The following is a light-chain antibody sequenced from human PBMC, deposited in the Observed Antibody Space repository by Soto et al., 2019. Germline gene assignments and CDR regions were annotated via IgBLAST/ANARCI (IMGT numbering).Light chain of an antibody. J-gene: IGKJ5*01. CDR1: QSVSSSY. CDR3: QHYDSLPIT. Sequence: EIVLTHSPGTLSLSTGERATLSCRASQSVSSSYLAWYQQKPGQPPRLLIYGASSRATGIPDRFSGSGSGTDFTLTISRLEPEDFAVFYCQHYDSLPITFGQGTRLEIK. CDR2: GAS. V-gene: IGKV3-20*01.